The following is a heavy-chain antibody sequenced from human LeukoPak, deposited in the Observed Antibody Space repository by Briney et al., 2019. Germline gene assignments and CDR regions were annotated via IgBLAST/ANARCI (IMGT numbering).Heavy chain of an antibody. D-gene: IGHD1-26*01. CDR2: IKPDGSEK. CDR1: GSTFSNYW. J-gene: IGHJ5*02. CDR3: ARGSFRFDP. Sequence: PGGSLRLSCAASGSTFSNYWMTWVRQAPGKGLEWVANIKPDGSEKNYVDSVKGRFTISRDNAKNSLSLQMNSLTAEDTAVYYCARGSFRFDPWGQGTLVTVSS. V-gene: IGHV3-7*01.